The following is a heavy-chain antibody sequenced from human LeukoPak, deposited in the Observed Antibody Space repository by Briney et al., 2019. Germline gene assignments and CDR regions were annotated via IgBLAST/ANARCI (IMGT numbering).Heavy chain of an antibody. J-gene: IGHJ6*02. CDR2: ISYDGSNK. CDR1: GFTFSSYG. V-gene: IGHV3-30*18. Sequence: PGGSLRLSCAASGFTFSSYGMHWVRQAPGKGLEWVAAISYDGSNKYYADSVKGRFTISRDNSKNTLYLQMNSLRAEDTAVYYCAKEGRYFEEDGMDVWGQGTTVTVSS. D-gene: IGHD3-9*01. CDR3: AKEGRYFEEDGMDV.